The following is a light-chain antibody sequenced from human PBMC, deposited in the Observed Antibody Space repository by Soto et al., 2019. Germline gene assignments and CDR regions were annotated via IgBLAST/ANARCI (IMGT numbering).Light chain of an antibody. CDR3: QQRSKWTLT. V-gene: IGKV3-11*01. CDR2: DAS. Sequence: EIVLTQSPATLSLSPGEGATLSCRASQSVSRHLAWYQQKPGQAPRLLIYDASNRAPGVPARFSGSGSGTDFTLTVSSLEPEDFAVYYCQQRSKWTLTFGGGTKVESK. J-gene: IGKJ4*01. CDR1: QSVSRH.